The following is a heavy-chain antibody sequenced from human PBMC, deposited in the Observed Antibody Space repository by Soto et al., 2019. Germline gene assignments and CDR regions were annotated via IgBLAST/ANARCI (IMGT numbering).Heavy chain of an antibody. CDR1: GYSFSTYD. CDR2: ISPKNGNT. V-gene: IGHV1-18*04. CDR3: AKSYDSGFDH. J-gene: IGHJ5*02. Sequence: ASVKVSCKASGYSFSTYDISWLRQAPGQGPEWMGRISPKNGNTNYAQNFQDRVTMTADTSSSTAYMELRGLRSDDTAKYYCAKSYDSGFDHWGQGTLVTVSS. D-gene: IGHD3-3*01.